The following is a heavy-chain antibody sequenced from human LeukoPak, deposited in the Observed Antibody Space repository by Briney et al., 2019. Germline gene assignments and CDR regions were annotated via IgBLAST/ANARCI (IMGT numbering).Heavy chain of an antibody. CDR2: ITGDAGST. D-gene: IGHD3-22*01. V-gene: IGHV3-43*02. J-gene: IGHJ6*02. Sequence: GGSLRLSCAASGFTFDDYAMHWVRQAPGKGLEWVSHITGDAGSTRYADSVKGRFTISRHNSKNTLYLQMNSLRAEDTAVYYCARESYYYDSSGYPGVDYYYGMDVWGQGTTVTVSS. CDR3: ARESYYYDSSGYPGVDYYYGMDV. CDR1: GFTFDDYA.